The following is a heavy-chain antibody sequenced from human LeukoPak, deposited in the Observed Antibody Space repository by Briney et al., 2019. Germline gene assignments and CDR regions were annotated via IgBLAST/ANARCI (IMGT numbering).Heavy chain of an antibody. CDR3: ARGVRFLEWSNMDV. J-gene: IGHJ6*03. V-gene: IGHV1-69*05. Sequence: ASVKVSCKASGGTFSSYAISWVRQAPGQGLEWMGGIIPIFGTANYAQKFQGRVTITTDESTSTAYMELSSLRSEDTAVYYCARGVRFLEWSNMDVWGKGTTITVSS. CDR1: GGTFSSYA. CDR2: IIPIFGTA. D-gene: IGHD3-3*01.